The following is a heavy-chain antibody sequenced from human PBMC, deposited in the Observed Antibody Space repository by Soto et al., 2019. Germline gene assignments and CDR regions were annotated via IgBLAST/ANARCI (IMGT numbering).Heavy chain of an antibody. V-gene: IGHV1-18*01. D-gene: IGHD4-17*01. CDR2: ISNYNGST. CDR1: DYTFTSYD. J-gene: IGHJ4*02. Sequence: ASVKVSCKASDYTFTSYDISWVRQAPGQGLEWMGWISNYNGSTNYAQRLQGRVTMTTDISTSTAYMELRSLRSDDTAVYYCGRDLGYGDYRIDYWGQGTLVTVSS. CDR3: GRDLGYGDYRIDY.